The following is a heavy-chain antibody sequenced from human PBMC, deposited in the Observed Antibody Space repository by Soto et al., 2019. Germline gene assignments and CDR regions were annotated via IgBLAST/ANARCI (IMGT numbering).Heavy chain of an antibody. V-gene: IGHV4-39*01. J-gene: IGHJ4*02. CDR1: GGSISSSSYY. D-gene: IGHD3-22*01. Sequence: QLQLQESGPGLVKPSETLSLTCTVSGGSISSSSYYWGWIRQPPGKGLEWIGSIYYSGSTYYNPYLKSRVPXSXDXXKNRFSLKLSSVTAADTAVYYCARLVYDSSGYRPGWGQGTLVTVSS. CDR2: IYYSGST. CDR3: ARLVYDSSGYRPG.